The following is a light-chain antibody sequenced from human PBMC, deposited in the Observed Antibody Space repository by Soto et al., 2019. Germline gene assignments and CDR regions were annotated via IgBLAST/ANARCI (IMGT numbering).Light chain of an antibody. CDR2: EVN. CDR1: SSDVGSYNF. Sequence: QSALTQPASVSGSPGQSITISCTGTSSDVGSYNFVSWYQQYPGKAPKITIYEVNKRPSGVSYRFSGSKSGNTASLTISGLQAEDEADYYCCSYAGKSTWVLGGGTKLTV. V-gene: IGLV2-23*02. CDR3: CSYAGKSTWV. J-gene: IGLJ3*02.